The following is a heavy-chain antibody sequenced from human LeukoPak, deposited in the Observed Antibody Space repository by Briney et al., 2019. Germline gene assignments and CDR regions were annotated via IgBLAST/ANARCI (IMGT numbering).Heavy chain of an antibody. CDR2: IYYSGST. CDR1: GGSISSSSYY. Sequence: SETLSLTCTVSGGSISSSSYYWGWIRQPPGKGLEWIGSIYYSGSTYYNPSLKSRVTISVDTSKNQFSLKLSSATAADTAVYYCARHGKEQWLEDPFDYWGQGTLVTVSS. J-gene: IGHJ4*02. V-gene: IGHV4-39*01. CDR3: ARHGKEQWLEDPFDY. D-gene: IGHD6-19*01.